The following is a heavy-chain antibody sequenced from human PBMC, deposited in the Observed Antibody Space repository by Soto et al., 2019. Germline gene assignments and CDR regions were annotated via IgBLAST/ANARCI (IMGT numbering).Heavy chain of an antibody. CDR1: GGSIISYY. Sequence: PSETLSLTCTVSGGSIISYYWSWIRQPPGKGLEWIGYIYYSGSTNYNPSLKGRVTISVDTSKNQFSLKLSSVTAADTAVYYCASGGYSRGWCLRGFGYYGMDVWGKVTTVXVAS. V-gene: IGHV4-59*01. CDR2: IYYSGST. J-gene: IGHJ6*04. D-gene: IGHD6-19*01. CDR3: ASGGYSRGWCLRGFGYYGMDV.